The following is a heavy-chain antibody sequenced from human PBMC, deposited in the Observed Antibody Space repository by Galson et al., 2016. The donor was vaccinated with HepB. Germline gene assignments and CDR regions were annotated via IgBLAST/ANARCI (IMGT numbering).Heavy chain of an antibody. D-gene: IGHD1-26*01. V-gene: IGHV4-34*01. CDR3: AGSYSESYHYFDY. J-gene: IGHJ4*02. CDR2: INHSGST. Sequence: SETLSLTCAVYGGSFSGYSWSWIRQPPGKGLEWIGEINHSGSTNYNPSLKSRVTISVDTSKNQFSLKLSSVTAADTAVYYCAGSYSESYHYFDYWGQGTLVTVSS. CDR1: GGSFSGYS.